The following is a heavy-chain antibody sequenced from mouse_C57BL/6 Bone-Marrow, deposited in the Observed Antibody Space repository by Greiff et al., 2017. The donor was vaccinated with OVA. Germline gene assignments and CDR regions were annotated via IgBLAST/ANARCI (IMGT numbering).Heavy chain of an antibody. CDR3: ARDDGYYTAWFAY. D-gene: IGHD2-3*01. CDR1: GYTFTSYD. Sequence: VQLQQSGPELVKPGASVKLSCKASGYTFTSYDINWVKQRPGQGLEWIGWIYPRDGSTKYNVKFKGKATLTVDTSSSTAYMELHSLTSEDSAVYFGARDDGYYTAWFAYWGQGTLVTVSA. CDR2: IYPRDGST. V-gene: IGHV1-85*01. J-gene: IGHJ3*01.